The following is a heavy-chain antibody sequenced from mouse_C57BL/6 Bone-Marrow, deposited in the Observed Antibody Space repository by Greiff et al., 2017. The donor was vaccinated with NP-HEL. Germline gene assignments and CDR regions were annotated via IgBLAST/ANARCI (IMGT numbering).Heavy chain of an antibody. CDR2: IDPSDSYT. V-gene: IGHV1-59*01. Sequence: QVHVKQPGAELVRPGTSVKLSCKASGYTFTSYWMHWVKQRPGQGLEWIGVIDPSDSYTNYNQKFKGKATLTVDTSSSTAYMQLSSLTSEDSAVYYCAREGATVVGFDYWGQGTTLTVSS. J-gene: IGHJ2*01. CDR1: GYTFTSYW. D-gene: IGHD1-1*01. CDR3: AREGATVVGFDY.